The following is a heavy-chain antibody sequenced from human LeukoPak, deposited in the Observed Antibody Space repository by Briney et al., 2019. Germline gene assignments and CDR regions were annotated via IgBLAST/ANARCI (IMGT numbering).Heavy chain of an antibody. D-gene: IGHD2-2*01. CDR3: ARGTDIVVVPAAEYYYYYMDV. V-gene: IGHV1-46*01. J-gene: IGHJ6*03. CDR2: INPSGGST. CDR1: GYTFTSYY. Sequence: ASVKVSCKASGYTFTSYYMHWVRQAPGQGLEWMGIINPSGGSTSYAQKFQGRVTMTRDTSTSTVYMELSSLRSEDTAVYYCARGTDIVVVPAAEYYYYYMDVWGKGTTVTVSS.